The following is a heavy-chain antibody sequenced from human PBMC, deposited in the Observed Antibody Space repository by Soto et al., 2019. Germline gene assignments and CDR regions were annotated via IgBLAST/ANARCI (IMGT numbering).Heavy chain of an antibody. CDR3: ARVGLRYQNGMDV. D-gene: IGHD3-9*01. J-gene: IGHJ6*02. CDR2: IYYSGST. Sequence: KPSETLSLTCTVSGGSISSGDYYWSWIRQPPGKGLEWIGYIYYSGSTYYNPSLKSRVTISVDTSKNQFSLKLGSVTAADTAVYYCARVGLRYQNGMDVWGQGTTVTVS. CDR1: GGSISSGDYY. V-gene: IGHV4-30-4*01.